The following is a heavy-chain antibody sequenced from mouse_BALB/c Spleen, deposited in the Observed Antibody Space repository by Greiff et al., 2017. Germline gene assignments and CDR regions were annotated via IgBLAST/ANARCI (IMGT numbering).Heavy chain of an antibody. J-gene: IGHJ2*01. D-gene: IGHD2-3*01. CDR1: GFTFSSYA. CDR3: ARVGYDYFDY. V-gene: IGHV5-6-5*01. CDR2: ISSGGST. Sequence: EVQRVESGGGLVKPGGSLKLSCAASGFTFSSYAMSWVRQTPEKRLEWVASISSGGSTYYPDSVKGRFTISRDNARNILYLQMSSLRSEDTAMYYCARVGYDYFDYWGQGTTLTVSS.